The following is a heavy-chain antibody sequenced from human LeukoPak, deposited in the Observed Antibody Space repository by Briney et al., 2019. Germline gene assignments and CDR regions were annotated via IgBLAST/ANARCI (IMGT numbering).Heavy chain of an antibody. D-gene: IGHD5-24*01. Sequence: GGSLRLSCAASGFILSSYWMHWVRQAPGKGLEWVSRMNGDGSSTSSADSVKGRFSISRDIAKNTLYLQMNSLRVEDTAVYYCVTLTSAMAEHAFDIWGQGTLVTVSS. V-gene: IGHV3-74*01. J-gene: IGHJ3*02. CDR3: VTLTSAMAEHAFDI. CDR2: MNGDGSST. CDR1: GFILSSYW.